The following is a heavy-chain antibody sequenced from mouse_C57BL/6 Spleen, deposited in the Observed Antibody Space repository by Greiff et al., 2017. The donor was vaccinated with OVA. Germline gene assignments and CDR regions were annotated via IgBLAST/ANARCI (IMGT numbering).Heavy chain of an antibody. CDR3: AIYSNYEYFDV. Sequence: VQLQQPGTELVKPGASVKLSCKASGYTFTSYWMHWVKQRPGQGLEWIGNINPSNGGTNYNEYVNGKATLTVDKSSSTAYMQLSSLTSEDSAVYFCAIYSNYEYFDVWGTGTTVTVSS. CDR2: INPSNGGT. D-gene: IGHD2-5*01. V-gene: IGHV1-53*01. J-gene: IGHJ1*03. CDR1: GYTFTSYW.